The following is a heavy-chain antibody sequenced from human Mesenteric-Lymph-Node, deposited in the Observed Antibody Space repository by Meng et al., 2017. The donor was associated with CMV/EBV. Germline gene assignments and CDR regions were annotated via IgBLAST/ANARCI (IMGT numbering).Heavy chain of an antibody. D-gene: IGHD2-2*01. Sequence: GESLKISCAASGFTFSTYSINWVRQAPGKGLEWVSCITSSSTNIYYADSVKGRFTVSRDNAKNTLYLEMNSLRAEDTAVYYCASCSSTSCYGYWGQGTLVTVSS. CDR2: ITSSSTNI. CDR1: GFTFSTYS. V-gene: IGHV3-21*01. J-gene: IGHJ4*02. CDR3: ASCSSTSCYGY.